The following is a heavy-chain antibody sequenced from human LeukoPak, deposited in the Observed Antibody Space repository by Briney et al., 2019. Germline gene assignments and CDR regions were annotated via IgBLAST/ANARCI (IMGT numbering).Heavy chain of an antibody. D-gene: IGHD6-13*01. Sequence: PGGSLRLSCGASGFTFSSYGMHWVRQAPGKGLEWVAFIRYDGSNKYYADSVKGRFTISRDNSKNTLYLQMNSLRAEDTAVYYCAKIYSRVAAAGTTEFQHWGQGTLVTVSS. CDR3: AKIYSRVAAAGTTEFQH. CDR1: GFTFSSYG. V-gene: IGHV3-30*02. J-gene: IGHJ1*01. CDR2: IRYDGSNK.